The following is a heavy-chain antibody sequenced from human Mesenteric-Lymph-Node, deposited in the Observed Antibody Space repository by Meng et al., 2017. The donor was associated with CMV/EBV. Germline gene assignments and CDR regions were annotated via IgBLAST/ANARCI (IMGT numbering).Heavy chain of an antibody. Sequence: YLFTDYHRHWVGQAPGEALEWLGWINPNSGGKDFAQNFQGRVTMTRDMSVDTAYMELTSLTSDDTAYYYWARGGTVGGKWYKGVLGFWGQGTLVTVSS. J-gene: IGHJ4*02. CDR1: YLFTDYH. CDR3: ARGGTVGGKWYKGVLGF. V-gene: IGHV1-2*02. D-gene: IGHD1-1*01. CDR2: INPNSGGK.